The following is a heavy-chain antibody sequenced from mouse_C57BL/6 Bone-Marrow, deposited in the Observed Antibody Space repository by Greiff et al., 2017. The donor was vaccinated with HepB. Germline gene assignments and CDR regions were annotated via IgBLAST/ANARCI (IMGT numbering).Heavy chain of an antibody. D-gene: IGHD2-3*01. CDR3: TREGGYYFFAY. CDR1: GFNIKDDY. CDR2: IDPENGDT. V-gene: IGHV14-4*01. J-gene: IGHJ3*01. Sequence: VQLQQSGAELVRPGASVKLSCTASGFNIKDDYMHWVKQRPEQSLEWIGWIDPENGDTEYASKFQGKATITADTSSNTAYLQLSSLTSEDTAVYYCTREGGYYFFAYWGQGTLVTVSA.